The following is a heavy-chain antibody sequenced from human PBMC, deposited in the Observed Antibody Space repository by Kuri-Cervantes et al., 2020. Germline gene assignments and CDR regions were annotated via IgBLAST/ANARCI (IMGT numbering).Heavy chain of an antibody. V-gene: IGHV1-18*01. CDR1: GYTFTSYG. CDR3: ARGDTWSGYYIYYYYYYGMDV. Sequence: ASVKVSCKASGYTFTSYGISWVRQAPGQGLEWMGWISAYNGNTNYAQKLQGRVTMTRDTSISTAYMELSRLRSDDTAVYYCARGDTWSGYYIYYYYYYGMDVWGQGTTVTVSS. D-gene: IGHD3-3*01. CDR2: ISAYNGNT. J-gene: IGHJ6*02.